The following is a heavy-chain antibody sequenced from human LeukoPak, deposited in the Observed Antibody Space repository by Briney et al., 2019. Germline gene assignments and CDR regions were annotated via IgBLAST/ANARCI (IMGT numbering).Heavy chain of an antibody. CDR2: IYTSGST. CDR1: GGSISSGSYY. V-gene: IGHV4-61*02. Sequence: KPSETLSLTCTVSGGSISSGSYYWTWIRQPAGKGLEWIGRIYTSGSTNYNPSLKSRVTISIDTSKNQFSLKLSSVTAADTAVYYCARDYFDWLLREALDIWGQGTMVTVSS. D-gene: IGHD3-9*01. J-gene: IGHJ3*02. CDR3: ARDYFDWLLREALDI.